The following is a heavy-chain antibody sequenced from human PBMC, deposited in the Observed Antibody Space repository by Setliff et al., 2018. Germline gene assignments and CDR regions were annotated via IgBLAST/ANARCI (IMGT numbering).Heavy chain of an antibody. V-gene: IGHV4-39*01. CDR3: RVWVDMIEVDS. J-gene: IGHJ4*02. CDR1: GDSIRSSRYY. CDR2: INHSGSP. Sequence: SETLSLTCTVSGDSIRSSRYYWGWIRQPPGKGLEWIGSINHSGSPNYNPSLKSRVTMSVDTSKNQFSLKLTSVTAADTAVYYCRVWVDMIEVDSWAQGTLVTVSS. D-gene: IGHD3-22*01.